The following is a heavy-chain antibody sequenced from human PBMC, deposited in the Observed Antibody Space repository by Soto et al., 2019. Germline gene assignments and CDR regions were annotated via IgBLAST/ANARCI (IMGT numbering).Heavy chain of an antibody. CDR3: ARHCGDGNGYHDAFDI. J-gene: IGHJ3*02. D-gene: IGHD3-22*01. CDR1: GFSLTTYG. V-gene: IGHV3-33*01. Sequence: QVQVVESGGAVVQPGRSLRLSCAASGFSLTTYGMHWVRQAPGKGLEWVAVLWYNGINEYYADSVKGRFNISRDTLKNTVYLQMNSLGAEDKAVYYCARHCGDGNGYHDAFDIWGQGTMVTVSS. CDR2: LWYNGINE.